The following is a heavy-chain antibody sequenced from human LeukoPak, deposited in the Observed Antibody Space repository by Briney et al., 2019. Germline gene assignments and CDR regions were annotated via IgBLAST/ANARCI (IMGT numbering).Heavy chain of an antibody. J-gene: IGHJ6*02. V-gene: IGHV3-23*01. CDR2: ISGSGGST. CDR1: GFTFSSYW. D-gene: IGHD2-2*01. CDR3: AKDLSSWTEYGMDV. Sequence: PGGSLRLSCAASGFTFSSYWMHWVRQAPGKGLEWVSAISGSGGSTYYADSVKGRFTISRDNSKNTLYLQMNSLRAEDTAVYYCAKDLSSWTEYGMDVWGQGTTVTVSS.